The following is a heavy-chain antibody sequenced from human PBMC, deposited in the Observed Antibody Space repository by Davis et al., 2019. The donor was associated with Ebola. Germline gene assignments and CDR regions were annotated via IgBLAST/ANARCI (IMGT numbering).Heavy chain of an antibody. V-gene: IGHV3-48*02. Sequence: GESLKISCAASGFTFSSYSMNWVRQAPGKRLEWVSYISSSSSTIYYADSVKGRFTISRDNAKNSLYLQMNSLRDEDTAVYYCARDSESAAVAAPVDYWGQGTLVTVSS. CDR2: ISSSSSTI. CDR1: GFTFSSYS. J-gene: IGHJ4*02. D-gene: IGHD6-19*01. CDR3: ARDSESAAVAAPVDY.